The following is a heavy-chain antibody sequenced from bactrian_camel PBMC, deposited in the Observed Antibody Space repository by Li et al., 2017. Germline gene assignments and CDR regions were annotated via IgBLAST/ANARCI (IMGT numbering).Heavy chain of an antibody. CDR1: GYIYSFYC. Sequence: QLVESGGGSVQAGGSLRLSCTVSGYIYSFYCLGWFRQAPGKEREGVAAFYVGRGSTYYADSVKGRFTISHDDAKNMLYLDMNDLEPDDSAMYYCAAEEGRRECGSWYPYYYDTSDYWGKGTQVTVS. D-gene: IGHD6*01. J-gene: IGHJ7*01. V-gene: IGHV3S28*01. CDR2: FYVGRGST.